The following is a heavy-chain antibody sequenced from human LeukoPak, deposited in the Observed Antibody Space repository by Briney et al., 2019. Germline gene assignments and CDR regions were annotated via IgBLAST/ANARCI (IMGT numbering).Heavy chain of an antibody. CDR3: ARDSLWDDY. V-gene: IGHV3-21*01. Sequence: PGGSLRPSCAASGFTFSSYSMNWVRQAPGKGLEWVSSISSRSTSIYYADSVKGRFTISRDNAKNSLYLQMNSLRAEDTAVYYCARDSLWDDYWGQGTLVTVSS. CDR2: ISSRSTSI. CDR1: GFTFSSYS. D-gene: IGHD1-26*01. J-gene: IGHJ4*02.